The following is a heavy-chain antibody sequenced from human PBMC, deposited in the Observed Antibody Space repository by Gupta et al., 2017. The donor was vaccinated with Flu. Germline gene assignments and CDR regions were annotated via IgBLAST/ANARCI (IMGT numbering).Heavy chain of an antibody. CDR1: GYTFTSYP. CDR2: SNADKGDT. D-gene: IGHD3-10*02. CDR3: TRLWTGGRDT. Sequence: SCKASGYTFTSYPIHWVRQAPGQRLEWIGWSNADKGDTKYLQNLQGRITITSATYEKKEYMELSSLTSEDTAVYYCTRLWTGGRDTWGQGTLVTVSS. J-gene: IGHJ5*02. V-gene: IGHV1-3*01.